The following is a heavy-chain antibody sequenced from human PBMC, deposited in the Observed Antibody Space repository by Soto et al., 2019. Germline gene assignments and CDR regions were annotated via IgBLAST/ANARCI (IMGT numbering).Heavy chain of an antibody. Sequence: SETLSLTCTVSGGSISSSSYYWGWIRQPPGKGLEWIGSIYYSGSTYYNPSLKSRVTISVDTSKNQFSRKLSSVTAADTAVYYCARTRYCSGGSCYRIPDYWGQGTLVTVSS. CDR1: GGSISSSSYY. CDR2: IYYSGST. D-gene: IGHD2-15*01. V-gene: IGHV4-39*01. CDR3: ARTRYCSGGSCYRIPDY. J-gene: IGHJ4*02.